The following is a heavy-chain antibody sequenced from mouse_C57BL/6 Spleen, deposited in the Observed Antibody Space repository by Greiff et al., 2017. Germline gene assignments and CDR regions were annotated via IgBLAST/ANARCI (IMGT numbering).Heavy chain of an antibody. CDR2: IYPSDSET. Sequence: QVQLQQPGAELVRPGSSVKLSCKASGYTFTSYWMDWVKQRPGQGLEWIGNIYPSDSETHYNQKFKDKATLTVDKSSSTAYMQLSSLTSEDSAVYYCARSFITTVPFDYWGQGTTLTVSS. CDR1: GYTFTSYW. V-gene: IGHV1-61*01. D-gene: IGHD1-1*01. J-gene: IGHJ2*01. CDR3: ARSFITTVPFDY.